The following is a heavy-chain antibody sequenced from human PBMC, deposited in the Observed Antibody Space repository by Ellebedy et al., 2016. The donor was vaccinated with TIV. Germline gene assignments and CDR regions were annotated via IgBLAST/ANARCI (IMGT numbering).Heavy chain of an antibody. CDR2: ISYDGSNK. J-gene: IGHJ3*02. CDR1: GFTFSSYA. D-gene: IGHD3-9*01. Sequence: PGGSLRLSCAASGFTFSSYAMHWVRQAPGKGLEWVAVISYDGSNKYYADSVKGRFTISRDNSKNKLYLEMNSLRAEDTAVYYCARDNGYYDILTGSQVWEREAFDIWGQGTMVTVSS. V-gene: IGHV3-30-3*01. CDR3: ARDNGYYDILTGSQVWEREAFDI.